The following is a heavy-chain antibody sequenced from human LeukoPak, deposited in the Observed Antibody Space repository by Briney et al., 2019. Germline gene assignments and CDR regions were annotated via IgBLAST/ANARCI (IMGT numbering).Heavy chain of an antibody. J-gene: IGHJ4*02. D-gene: IGHD2-21*02. V-gene: IGHV1-2*02. CDR3: ARADELGDHHIDS. CDR1: GHTFTAYY. CDR2: VNPNTGAT. Sequence: ASVKVSCKASGHTFTAYYIHWLRQAPGQGLEWMGWVNPNTGATMYAQKFQGRVTMTRDTSISTAYIDVSRLLSDDTAVYYCARADELGDHHIDSWGQGTLVTVSS.